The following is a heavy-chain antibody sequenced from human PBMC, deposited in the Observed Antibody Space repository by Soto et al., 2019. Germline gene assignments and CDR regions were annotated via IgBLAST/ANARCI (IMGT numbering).Heavy chain of an antibody. D-gene: IGHD4-17*01. V-gene: IGHV3-53*01. J-gene: IGHJ3*02. CDR3: ATWHLREHAYDI. CDR1: GITFSNSA. CDR2: LYDVDGT. Sequence: GGSLRLSCAVSGITFSNSAMHWVRQAPGKGLEWVSALYDVDGTFYADSVKGRFTTSGDSSRTIVYLQMNSLRPDDTAVYYCATWHLREHAYDIWGQGTAVTVSS.